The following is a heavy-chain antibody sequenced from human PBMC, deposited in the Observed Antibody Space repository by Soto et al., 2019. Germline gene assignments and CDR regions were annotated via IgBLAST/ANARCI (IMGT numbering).Heavy chain of an antibody. CDR2: IIPIFGTA. V-gene: IGHV1-69*06. Sequence: QVQLVQSGAEVKKPGSSVKVSCKASGGTFSNYAISWVRQAPGQGLEWMGGIIPIFGTANYAQKFQGRVTITADKSTSTAYMELSRLRSEDTAVYYCARGVYCGGDCYFHFDYWGQGTLVTVSS. CDR3: ARGVYCGGDCYFHFDY. D-gene: IGHD2-21*02. J-gene: IGHJ4*02. CDR1: GGTFSNYA.